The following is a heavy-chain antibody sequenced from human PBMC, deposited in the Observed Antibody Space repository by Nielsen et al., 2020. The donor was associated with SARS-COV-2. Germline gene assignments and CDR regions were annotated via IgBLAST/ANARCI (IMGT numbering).Heavy chain of an antibody. V-gene: IGHV3-48*03. CDR1: GFTFSSYE. CDR3: AKDREAVAGSGMDV. D-gene: IGHD6-19*01. J-gene: IGHJ6*02. CDR2: ISSSGSTI. Sequence: GGSLRLSCAASGFTFSSYEMNWVRQAPGKGLEWVSYISSSGSTIYYADSVKGRFTISRDNAKNSLYLQMNSLRAEDTALYYCAKDREAVAGSGMDVWGQGTTVPSP.